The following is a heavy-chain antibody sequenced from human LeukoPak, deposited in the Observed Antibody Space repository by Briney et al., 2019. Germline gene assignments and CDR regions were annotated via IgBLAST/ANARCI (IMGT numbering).Heavy chain of an antibody. CDR1: GFSFGRYE. CDR3: AKDFPHYYESSHGMDA. D-gene: IGHD3-22*01. CDR2: ISTTGSTV. V-gene: IGHV3-48*03. J-gene: IGHJ6*02. Sequence: GGSLRLSCAASGFSFGRYEMNWVRQAPGKGLEWVSYISTTGSTVYYADSVEGRFTMSRDNAKNLLYLQMNSLRAEDAAVYYCAKDFPHYYESSHGMDAWGQGTTVTVSS.